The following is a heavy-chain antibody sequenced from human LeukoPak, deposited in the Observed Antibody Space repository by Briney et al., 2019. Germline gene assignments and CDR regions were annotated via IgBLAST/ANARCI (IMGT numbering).Heavy chain of an antibody. CDR1: GGSISSSSYY. J-gene: IGHJ4*02. CDR2: IYYSGST. D-gene: IGHD6-19*01. CDR3: ARLISGCPDY. V-gene: IGHV4-39*01. Sequence: PSETLSLTCTVSGGSISSSSYYWGWIRQPPGKGLEWIGNIYYSGSTYYNQSLKSRVTISVDTSKYQFSLKLSSVAAADTAVYYCARLISGCPDYWGQGTLVTVSS.